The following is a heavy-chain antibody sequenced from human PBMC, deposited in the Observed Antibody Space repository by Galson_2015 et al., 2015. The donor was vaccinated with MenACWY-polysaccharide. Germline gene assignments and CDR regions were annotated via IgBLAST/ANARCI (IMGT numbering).Heavy chain of an antibody. V-gene: IGHV5-51*01. D-gene: IGHD5-12*01. J-gene: IGHJ4*02. CDR1: GYRFTNYW. Sequence: QSGAEVKKPGESLTISCKGSGYRFTNYWIGWVRQMPGKGLDWMGIVYPGDSDTRCSPSFQGQVTISADKSISTAYLQWSSLKASDTAMYYCARLLPEGGYDYFDYWGQGTLVTVSS. CDR2: VYPGDSDT. CDR3: ARLLPEGGYDYFDY.